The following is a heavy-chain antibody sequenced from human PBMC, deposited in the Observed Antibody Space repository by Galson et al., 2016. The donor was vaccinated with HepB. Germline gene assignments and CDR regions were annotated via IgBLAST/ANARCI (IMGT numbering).Heavy chain of an antibody. CDR1: GFTFSSYA. Sequence: SLRLSCAASGFTFSSYAMHWVRQAPGKGLEWVALISYDGGNKYYADSVKGRFTISRDNSKNTLYLQVNSLRAEDTAVYYCARGVNTVAADYWGQGTLVTVSS. D-gene: IGHD6-19*01. CDR2: ISYDGGNK. CDR3: ARGVNTVAADY. J-gene: IGHJ4*02. V-gene: IGHV3-30*04.